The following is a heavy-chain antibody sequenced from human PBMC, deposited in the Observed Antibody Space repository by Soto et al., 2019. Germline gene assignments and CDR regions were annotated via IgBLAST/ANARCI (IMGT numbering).Heavy chain of an antibody. J-gene: IGHJ5*02. CDR3: ARSVMGFFRLRWFDP. Sequence: QVQLQQWGAGLLKPSETLSLTCAVYGGSFSGYYWSWIRQPPGKGLEWIGEINHSGSTNYIPSLKSRVTISVDTSKNQFSLKLSSVTAADTAVYYCARSVMGFFRLRWFDPWGQGTLVTVSS. CDR2: INHSGST. V-gene: IGHV4-34*01. D-gene: IGHD3-10*01. CDR1: GGSFSGYY.